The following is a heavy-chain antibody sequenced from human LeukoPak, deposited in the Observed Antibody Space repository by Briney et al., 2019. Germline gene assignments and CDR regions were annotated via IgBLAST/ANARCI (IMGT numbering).Heavy chain of an antibody. CDR1: GFTFDDYG. V-gene: IGHV3-20*04. Sequence: GGSLRLSCAASGFTFDDYGMSWVRQAPGKGLEWVSGINWNGGSTGYADSVKGRFTISRDNAKNSLYLQMNSLRAEDAALYYCASANTYYYDSSGYPFDIWGQGTMVTVSS. D-gene: IGHD3-22*01. J-gene: IGHJ3*02. CDR3: ASANTYYYDSSGYPFDI. CDR2: INWNGGST.